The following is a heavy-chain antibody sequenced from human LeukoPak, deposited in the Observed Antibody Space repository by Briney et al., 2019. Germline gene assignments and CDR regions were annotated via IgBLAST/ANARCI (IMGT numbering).Heavy chain of an antibody. Sequence: SETLSLTCTVSGGSISSYYWSWIRQPPGKGLEWIGYIYYSGSTNYNPSLKSRVTISVDTSKNQFSLKLSSVTAADTAVYYCARRKGGSSWHIFDYWGQGTLVTVSS. CDR2: IYYSGST. CDR3: ARRKGGSSWHIFDY. J-gene: IGHJ4*02. D-gene: IGHD6-13*01. V-gene: IGHV4-59*08. CDR1: GGSISSYY.